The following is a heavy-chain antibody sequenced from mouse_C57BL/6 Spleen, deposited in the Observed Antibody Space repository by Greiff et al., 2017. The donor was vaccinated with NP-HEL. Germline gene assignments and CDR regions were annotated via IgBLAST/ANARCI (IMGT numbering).Heavy chain of an antibody. CDR1: GYSITSDY. CDR2: ISYSGST. V-gene: IGHV3-8*01. D-gene: IGHD1-1*01. Sequence: EVKLMESGPGLAKPSQTLSLTCSVTGYSITSDYWNWIRKFPGNKLEYMGYISYSGSTYYNPSLKSRISITRDTSKNQYYLQLNSVTTEDTATYYCARFNYYGSSYPWYFDVWGTGTTVTVSS. CDR3: ARFNYYGSSYPWYFDV. J-gene: IGHJ1*03.